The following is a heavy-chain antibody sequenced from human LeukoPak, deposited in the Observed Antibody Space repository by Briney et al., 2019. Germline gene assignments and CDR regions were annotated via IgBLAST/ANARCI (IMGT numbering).Heavy chain of an antibody. J-gene: IGHJ3*02. Sequence: ASVTVSFKASGYTFTNYYMHWVRQAPGQGLEWMGIINPSGGSTTYAQKFQGRVTMTRDTSTSTVYMELRSLRSEDTAVYYCARDQTGTTPYDAFDIWGQGTMVTVSS. CDR2: INPSGGST. V-gene: IGHV1-46*01. CDR1: GYTFTNYY. CDR3: ARDQTGTTPYDAFDI. D-gene: IGHD1-1*01.